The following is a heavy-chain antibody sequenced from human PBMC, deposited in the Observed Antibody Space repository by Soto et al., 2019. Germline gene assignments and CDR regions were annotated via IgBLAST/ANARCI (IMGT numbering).Heavy chain of an antibody. Sequence: PGGSLRLSCAASGFTFSTYDFYWARQAPGKGLEWVASISGGGGSTYYADSVKGRFTISRDTSKNTLYLQMNSLSAEDTAVYYCAKGFIVVVTAIRPDDNFDVWGQGTMVTVSS. V-gene: IGHV3-23*01. J-gene: IGHJ3*01. CDR1: GFTFSTYD. CDR3: AKGFIVVVTAIRPDDNFDV. D-gene: IGHD2-21*02. CDR2: ISGGGGST.